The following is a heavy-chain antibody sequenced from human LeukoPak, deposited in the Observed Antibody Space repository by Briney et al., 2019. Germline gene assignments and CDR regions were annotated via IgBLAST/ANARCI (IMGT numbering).Heavy chain of an antibody. J-gene: IGHJ5*02. CDR3: AKELGYGGNPCWFDP. CDR2: IKSKTDGGTT. D-gene: IGHD4-23*01. CDR1: GFTFSNAW. V-gene: IGHV3-15*01. Sequence: PGGSLRLSCAASGFTFSNAWMSWVRQAPGKGLEWVGRIKSKTDGGTTDYAAPVKGRFTISRDDSKNTLYLQMNSLRAEDTAVYYCAKELGYGGNPCWFDPWGQGTLVTVSS.